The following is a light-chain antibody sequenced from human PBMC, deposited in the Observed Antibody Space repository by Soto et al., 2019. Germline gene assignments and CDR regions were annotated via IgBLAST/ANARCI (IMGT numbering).Light chain of an antibody. CDR1: QGVGSD. V-gene: IGKV3D-15*01. J-gene: IGKJ1*01. CDR3: QQYDKLPRT. Sequence: EVVMTQSPATLSVSPGERATLSCRASQGVGSDLAWYQQKPGHPPRLLIHGASTRASGIPDRFTGSGSGTNFTLTISRLEPEDSAMYYCQQYDKLPRTFGQGNKVDIK. CDR2: GAS.